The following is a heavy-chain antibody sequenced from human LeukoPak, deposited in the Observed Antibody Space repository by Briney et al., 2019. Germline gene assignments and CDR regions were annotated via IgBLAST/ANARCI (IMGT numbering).Heavy chain of an antibody. D-gene: IGHD1-26*01. Sequence: QSGGSLRLSCAASGFTFSSYWMHWVRQAPGKGLVWVSRINSDGSSTSYADSVKGRFTVSRDNAKNTLYLQMNSLRAEDTAVYYCARATGSYYSLGYWGQGTLVTVSS. V-gene: IGHV3-74*01. CDR3: ARATGSYYSLGY. J-gene: IGHJ4*02. CDR1: GFTFSSYW. CDR2: INSDGSST.